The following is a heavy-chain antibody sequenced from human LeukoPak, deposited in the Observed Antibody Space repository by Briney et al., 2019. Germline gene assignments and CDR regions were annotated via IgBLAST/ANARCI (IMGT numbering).Heavy chain of an antibody. CDR3: ARDRYNWFDP. CDR2: IYYSGST. Sequence: SETLSLTCTVSGGSISSYYWSWIRQPPGKGLEWIGYIYYSGSTYYNPSLKSRVTISVDTSKNQFSLKLSSVTAADTAVYYCARDRYNWFDPWGQGTLVTVSS. CDR1: GGSISSYY. J-gene: IGHJ5*02. V-gene: IGHV4-59*12.